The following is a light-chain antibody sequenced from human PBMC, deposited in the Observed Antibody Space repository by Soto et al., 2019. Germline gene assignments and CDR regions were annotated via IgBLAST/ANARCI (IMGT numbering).Light chain of an antibody. CDR2: GAS. J-gene: IGKJ2*01. Sequence: EIVMTQSPATLSVSPGERATLSCRASQSVGSNLAWFQQKPGQAPRLLVYGASTRATGVPGRFSDSGSGTEFTLTITSLQSEDFAVYYCQQHNYWPSFGQGTKLEIK. CDR1: QSVGSN. CDR3: QQHNYWPS. V-gene: IGKV3-15*01.